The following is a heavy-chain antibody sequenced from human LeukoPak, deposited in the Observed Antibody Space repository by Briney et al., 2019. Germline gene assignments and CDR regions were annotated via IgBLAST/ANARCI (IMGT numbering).Heavy chain of an antibody. CDR3: ARRQQSANYYYSLDV. CDR1: GFTFSDYY. CDR2: ISSGSTYT. V-gene: IGHV3-11*03. J-gene: IGHJ6*02. D-gene: IGHD6-13*01. Sequence: GGSLRLSCAASGFTFSDYYMSWIRQAPGKGLEWVSYISSGSTYTNYADSVKGRFTISRDNAKNSLYLQMNSLRAEDTAVYYCARRQQSANYYYSLDVWGQGTTVTVSS.